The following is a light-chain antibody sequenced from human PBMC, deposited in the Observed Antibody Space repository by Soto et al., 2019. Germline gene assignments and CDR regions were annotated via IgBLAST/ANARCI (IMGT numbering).Light chain of an antibody. V-gene: IGKV1-9*01. Sequence: IPLTQSPSSLSASVGDRVTISCRASQGISSYLRWYQQKPGKAPNLLIYDASTLHSGVPSRFSGGGSGTDFTLTISSLQPEDFATYYCQQVNVYPSTFGGGTKVEIK. CDR3: QQVNVYPST. CDR2: DAS. CDR1: QGISSY. J-gene: IGKJ4*01.